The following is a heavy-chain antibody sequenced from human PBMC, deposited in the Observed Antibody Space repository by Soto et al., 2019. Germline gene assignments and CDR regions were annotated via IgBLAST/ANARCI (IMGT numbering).Heavy chain of an antibody. Sequence: SGPPLVNPTQTLTLTCTFSGFSLNTYGVGVAWVRQPPGKALEWLALIYWDDDKRFSPSLETRLTITKDTSKNHVVLTMTNMDPVDTGTYYCAHSPGFSMRFDYWGTGARITVTS. CDR3: AHSPGFSMRFDY. J-gene: IGHJ4*02. D-gene: IGHD3-22*01. CDR2: IYWDDDK. CDR1: GFSLNTYGVG. V-gene: IGHV2-5*02.